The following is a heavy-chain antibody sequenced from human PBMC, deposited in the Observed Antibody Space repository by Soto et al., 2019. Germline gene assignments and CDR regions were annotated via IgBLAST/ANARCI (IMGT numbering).Heavy chain of an antibody. CDR1: GYSINNYY. D-gene: IGHD6-13*01. CDR3: AKYRRTEAEGFTLDY. Sequence: WETLSLTCTVSGYSINNYYWSWIRQPPGKRLEWIGYIYYTGSTTYNPSLESRVTMTVDTSKNQFSLKLNSVNAADTAVYYCAKYRRTEAEGFTLDYWGRGTLVTVSS. J-gene: IGHJ4*02. V-gene: IGHV4-59*01. CDR2: IYYTGST.